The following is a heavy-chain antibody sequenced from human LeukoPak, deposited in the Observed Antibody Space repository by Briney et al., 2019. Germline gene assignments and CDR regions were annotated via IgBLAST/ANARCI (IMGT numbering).Heavy chain of an antibody. CDR1: GFTFNSYW. Sequence: GGSLRLSCAASGFTFNSYWMHWVRQARGKGLVWVSRISTDGFSTIYADSVKGRFTISRDNAKNSLYLQMNSLRAEDTAVYYCALNPDYYGSGSFDYWGQGTLVTVSS. CDR3: ALNPDYYGSGSFDY. CDR2: ISTDGFST. V-gene: IGHV3-74*01. J-gene: IGHJ4*02. D-gene: IGHD3-10*01.